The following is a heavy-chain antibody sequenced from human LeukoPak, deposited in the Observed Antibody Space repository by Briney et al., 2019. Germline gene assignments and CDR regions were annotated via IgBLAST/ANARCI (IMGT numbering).Heavy chain of an antibody. CDR2: IWYDGSNK. Sequence: GGSLRLSCAASGFTFKAYGMHWVRQAPGKGLEWVAVIWYDGSNKFYADSVKGRFTISRDNSKNTLYVQMNSLRAADMAVYYCARDNADAFDIWGQGTMVTVSS. J-gene: IGHJ3*02. CDR3: ARDNADAFDI. CDR1: GFTFKAYG. V-gene: IGHV3-33*01.